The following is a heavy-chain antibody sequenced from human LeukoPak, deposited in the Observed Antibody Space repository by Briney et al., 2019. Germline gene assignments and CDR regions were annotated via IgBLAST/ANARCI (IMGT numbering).Heavy chain of an antibody. Sequence: SETLSLTCAVYGGSFSGYYWSWIRQPPGKGLEWIGEINHSGSTNYNPSLKSRVTISVDTSKNQFSLKLSSVTAADTAVYYCARVDRGSGWLNFDYWGQGTLVTVSS. V-gene: IGHV4-34*01. CDR2: INHSGST. CDR1: GGSFSGYY. CDR3: ARVDRGSGWLNFDY. D-gene: IGHD6-19*01. J-gene: IGHJ4*02.